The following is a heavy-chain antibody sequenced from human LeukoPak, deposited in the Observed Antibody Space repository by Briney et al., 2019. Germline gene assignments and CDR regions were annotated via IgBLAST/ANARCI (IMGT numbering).Heavy chain of an antibody. Sequence: ASVKVSCKASGYTFTSYYMHWVRQAPGQGLEWMGIINPSGGSTSYAQKFQGRVTMTRDTSTSTVYMELSSLRSEDTAVYYCARDPPNCSGGSCYSGVGFDYWGQGTLVTVSS. D-gene: IGHD2-15*01. J-gene: IGHJ4*02. V-gene: IGHV1-46*01. CDR1: GYTFTSYY. CDR3: ARDPPNCSGGSCYSGVGFDY. CDR2: INPSGGST.